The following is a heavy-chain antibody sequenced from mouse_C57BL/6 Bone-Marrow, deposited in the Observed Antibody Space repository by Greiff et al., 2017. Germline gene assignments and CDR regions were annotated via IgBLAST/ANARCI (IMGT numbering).Heavy chain of an antibody. J-gene: IGHJ3*01. Sequence: EVQLQQSGPELVKPGASVKISCKASGYSFTGYYMNWVKQSPEKSLEWIGEINPSTGGTTYNQKFKAKATLTVDKSSSTAYMQLKSLTSEDSAVYYCANLLRLRFAYWGQGTLVTVSA. CDR1: GYSFTGYY. CDR3: ANLLRLRFAY. V-gene: IGHV1-42*01. D-gene: IGHD1-2*01. CDR2: INPSTGGT.